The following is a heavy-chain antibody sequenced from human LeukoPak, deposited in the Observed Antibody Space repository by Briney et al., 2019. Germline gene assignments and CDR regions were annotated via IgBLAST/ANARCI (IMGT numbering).Heavy chain of an antibody. CDR1: GGTFSTYT. D-gene: IGHD6-19*01. V-gene: IGHV1-69*05. Sequence: GASVKVSCKASGGTFSTYTISWVRQAPGQGLEWMGGITPIFGTANYAQNFQGRVTISTDESTSTAYMELSSLRSDDTAVYYCARGGYSSGQFDYWGQGTLVTVSS. CDR2: ITPIFGTA. J-gene: IGHJ4*02. CDR3: ARGGYSSGQFDY.